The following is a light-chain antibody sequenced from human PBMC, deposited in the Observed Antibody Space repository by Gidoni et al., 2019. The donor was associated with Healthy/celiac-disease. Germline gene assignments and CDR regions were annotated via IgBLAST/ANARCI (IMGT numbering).Light chain of an antibody. J-gene: IGKJ1*01. Sequence: DIQMTQSPSTLSASVGDRVTITCRASQSISYWLAWYQQKPGKAPKLLMYKASSLESGVPSRFSGSGSGTEFTLTINSLQPDDFATYYCQQYNDYPWTFGQGTQVEIK. CDR2: KAS. V-gene: IGKV1-5*03. CDR1: QSISYW. CDR3: QQYNDYPWT.